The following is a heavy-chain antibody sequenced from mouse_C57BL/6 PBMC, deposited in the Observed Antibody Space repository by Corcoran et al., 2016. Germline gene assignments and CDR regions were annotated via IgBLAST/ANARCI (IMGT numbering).Heavy chain of an antibody. V-gene: IGHV1-76*01. D-gene: IGHD3-2*02. CDR2: IYPGSGNT. CDR1: GYTFTDYY. J-gene: IGHJ2*01. CDR3: ARVGDSSGYPDY. Sequence: QVQLQQSGAELVRPGASVKLSCKASGYTFTDYYINWVKQRPGQGLEWIARIYPGSGNTYYNEKFKGKATLTAEKSSSTAYMQLSSLTSEDSAVYFCARVGDSSGYPDYWGQGTTLTVSS.